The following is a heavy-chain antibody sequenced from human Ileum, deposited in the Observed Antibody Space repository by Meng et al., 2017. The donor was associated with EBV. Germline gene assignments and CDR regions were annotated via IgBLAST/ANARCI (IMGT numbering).Heavy chain of an antibody. CDR2: MYYSGST. D-gene: IGHD6-19*01. CDR3: ATRVAAVKYYFDY. V-gene: IGHV4-39*07. J-gene: IGHJ4*02. Sequence: LRLQWSGPGLVKPSEALALTCTVSGGSISNENDYWGGIRQPPGKGLEWIGSMYYSGSTYYNPSLKSRVTMSLDTSKNQFSLQLTSVTAADTALYYCATRVAAVKYYFDYWGQGTLVTVSS. CDR1: GGSISNENDY.